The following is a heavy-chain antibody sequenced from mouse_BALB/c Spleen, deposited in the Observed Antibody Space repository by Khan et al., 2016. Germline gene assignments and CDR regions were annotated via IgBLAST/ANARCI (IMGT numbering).Heavy chain of an antibody. CDR3: AGVTTRDFCDY. CDR2: IHYSTRT. CDR1: GYSITSGYS. J-gene: IGHJ2*01. V-gene: IGHV3-1*02. Sequence: EVQLQESGPDLVKPSQSLSLTCTVTGYSITSGYSWHWIRQFPGNKLEWMGYIHYSTRTNYSPSLTSRISITRDTSKNQFFLQLNSVTTEDTATYYCAGVTTRDFCDYWGQGTTLTVSS. D-gene: IGHD2-2*01.